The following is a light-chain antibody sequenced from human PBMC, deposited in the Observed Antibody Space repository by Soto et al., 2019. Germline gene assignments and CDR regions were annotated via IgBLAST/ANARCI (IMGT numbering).Light chain of an antibody. CDR3: SSYTSIHTYV. Sequence: QSVLTQPASVSGSPGQSIAISCTGTSSDVGGYDYVSWYQQHAGKAPKLMIYDVSNRPSGVPNRFSGSKSGNTASLTISELRAKDEADYYCSSYTSIHTYVFGTGTKVTVL. CDR2: DVS. J-gene: IGLJ1*01. CDR1: SSDVGGYDY. V-gene: IGLV2-14*01.